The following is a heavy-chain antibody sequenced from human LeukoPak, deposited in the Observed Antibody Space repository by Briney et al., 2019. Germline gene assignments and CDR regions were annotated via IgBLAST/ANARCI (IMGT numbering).Heavy chain of an antibody. D-gene: IGHD5-18*01. Sequence: PGGSLRLSCAASGFTFSSYAMSWVRQAPGKGLEWVSAISGSGGSTYYADSVKGRFTISRDNSKNTLYLQMNSLRAEDTAVYYCAKGAVWIQLWKKAFDIWGQGTMVTVSS. CDR2: ISGSGGST. CDR1: GFTFSSYA. CDR3: AKGAVWIQLWKKAFDI. J-gene: IGHJ3*02. V-gene: IGHV3-23*01.